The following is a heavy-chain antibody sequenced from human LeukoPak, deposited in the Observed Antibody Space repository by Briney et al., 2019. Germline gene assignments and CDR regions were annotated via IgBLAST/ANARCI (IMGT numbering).Heavy chain of an antibody. J-gene: IGHJ4*02. D-gene: IGHD6-19*01. CDR1: GLTFSDYY. Sequence: GGSLRLSCAASGLTFSDYYMSWVRQAPGKGLEWVSVIYSGGSTYYADSVKGRFTISRDNSKNTLYLQMNSLRAEDTAVYYCARTPYSSGWYPYFDYWGQGTLVTVSS. CDR3: ARTPYSSGWYPYFDY. CDR2: IYSGGST. V-gene: IGHV3-53*01.